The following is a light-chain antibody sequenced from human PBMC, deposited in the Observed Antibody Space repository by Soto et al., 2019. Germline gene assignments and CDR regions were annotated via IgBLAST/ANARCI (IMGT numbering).Light chain of an antibody. Sequence: DIQMAQSPSTLSASVGDRVTITCRASQSISSWLAWYQQKPGKAPKLLIYKASSLESGVPSRFSGSGSGTEFTLTISSLQPDDFATYYCQQYNTYTFGKGTKADIK. CDR2: KAS. J-gene: IGKJ2*01. CDR1: QSISSW. CDR3: QQYNTYT. V-gene: IGKV1-5*03.